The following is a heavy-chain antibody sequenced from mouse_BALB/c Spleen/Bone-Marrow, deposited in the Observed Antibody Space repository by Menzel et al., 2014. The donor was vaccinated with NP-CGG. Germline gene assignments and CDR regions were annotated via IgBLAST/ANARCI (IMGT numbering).Heavy chain of an antibody. CDR1: GFNIKDAY. CDR3: ARAYYGNYPYAMDY. J-gene: IGHJ4*01. D-gene: IGHD2-10*01. V-gene: IGHV14-3*02. CDR2: IDPANGNT. Sequence: VQLQQSGAELVKPGASGKLSCTASGFNIKDAYMHWVKQRPEQGLEWIGRIDPANGNTKYDPKFQGKATITADTSSNTAYLQLSSLTSEDTAVYFCARAYYGNYPYAMDYWGQGTSVTVSS.